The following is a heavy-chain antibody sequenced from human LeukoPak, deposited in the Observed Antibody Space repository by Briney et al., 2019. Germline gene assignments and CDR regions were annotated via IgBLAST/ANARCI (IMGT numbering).Heavy chain of an antibody. CDR3: ARPLDAFTNAFDY. D-gene: IGHD2-8*01. V-gene: IGHV4-39*01. CDR2: VYFNGDT. J-gene: IGHJ5*01. Sequence: PSETLSLTCIVSGASIDRNGYNWAWIRQAPGKGPEWIGSVYFNGDTKYTPSLKSRVNIFVDTSRNQFSLRLTSVTAADTAVYYCARPLDAFTNAFDYWGHGVLVTVSS. CDR1: GASIDRNGYN.